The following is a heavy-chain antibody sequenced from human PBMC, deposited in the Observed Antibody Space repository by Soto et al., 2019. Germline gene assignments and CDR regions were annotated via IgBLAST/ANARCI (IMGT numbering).Heavy chain of an antibody. CDR3: ARDRVYTGGSDADY. Sequence: QVHLVQSGAEVKKPGSSVRVSCKTSGYTFSNYAISWVRQAPGQGLEWMGWINTGSGYTNYAHDRVTMTKDASTYTAYLEVTSLRSDDTAIYSGARDRVYTGGSDADYWGQGTLVTVSS. CDR2: INTGSGYT. D-gene: IGHD2-8*02. CDR1: GYTFSNYA. J-gene: IGHJ4*02. V-gene: IGHV1-18*01.